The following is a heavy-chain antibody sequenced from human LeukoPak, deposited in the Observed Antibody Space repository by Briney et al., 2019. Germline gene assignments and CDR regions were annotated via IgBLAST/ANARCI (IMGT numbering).Heavy chain of an antibody. CDR3: AREGGPYRPLDY. Sequence: RASETLSLTCTVSGGSISSSLYYWGWIRQAPGKGLEWIGSFYYSGSTYYNASLKSRVTMSVDMSENHISLKLTSVTAADTAVYYCAREGGPYRPLDYSGQGTLVTVSS. J-gene: IGHJ4*02. CDR2: FYYSGST. CDR1: GGSISSSLYY. V-gene: IGHV4-39*07.